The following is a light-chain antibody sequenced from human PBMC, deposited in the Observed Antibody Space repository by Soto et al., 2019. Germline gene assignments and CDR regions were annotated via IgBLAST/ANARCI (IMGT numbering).Light chain of an antibody. CDR2: KVS. Sequence: DVVMTQNPLSSPVTLGQPASISCRSSESLQHRDGNTYLNWLQQRPGQPPRLLIYKVSNRFSGVPDRFSGSGAGTDFTLKISRVEAEDVAVYYCMQATQYRPYTFGQGTKLEIK. CDR3: MQATQYRPYT. CDR1: ESLQHRDGNTY. V-gene: IGKV2-24*01. J-gene: IGKJ2*01.